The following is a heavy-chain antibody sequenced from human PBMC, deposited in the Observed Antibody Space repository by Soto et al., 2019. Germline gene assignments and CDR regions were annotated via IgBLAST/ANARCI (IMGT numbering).Heavy chain of an antibody. CDR3: AKVTGMGFWSGFDY. CDR1: GFTFSSYC. CDR2: ISYDGSNK. Sequence: GGSLRLSCAASGFTFSSYCMHWVRQAPGKGLEWVAVISYDGSNKYYADSVKGRFTISRDNSKNTLYLQMNSLRAEDTAVYYCAKVTGMGFWSGFDYWGQGTLVTVSS. V-gene: IGHV3-30*18. J-gene: IGHJ4*02. D-gene: IGHD3-3*01.